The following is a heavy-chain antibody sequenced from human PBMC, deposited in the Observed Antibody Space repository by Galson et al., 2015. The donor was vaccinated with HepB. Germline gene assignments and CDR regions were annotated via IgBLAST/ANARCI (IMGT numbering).Heavy chain of an antibody. CDR3: ATDLGNWLHRRSWNY. CDR2: FDPEDGET. Sequence: SVKVSCKVSGYTLTELSMHWVRQAPGKGLEWMGGFDPEDGETIYAQKFQGRVTMTEDTSTDTAYMELSSLRSEDAAVYYCATDLGNWLHRRSWNYWGQGTLVTASS. CDR1: GYTLTELS. V-gene: IGHV1-24*01. D-gene: IGHD1-1*01. J-gene: IGHJ4*02.